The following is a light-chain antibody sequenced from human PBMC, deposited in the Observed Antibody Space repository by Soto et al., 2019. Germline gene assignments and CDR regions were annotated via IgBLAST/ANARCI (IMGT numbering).Light chain of an antibody. Sequence: IQMTQSPSSLSASVGDRVTITCRASQGIRNDLGWYQQKPGKAPKRLIYAASTLQRGVPSRFSGSGSGTEFTLIISSLQPDDFATYYCQQYNNYATWTFGQGTKADI. CDR2: AAS. CDR1: QGIRND. CDR3: QQYNNYATWT. V-gene: IGKV1-17*01. J-gene: IGKJ1*01.